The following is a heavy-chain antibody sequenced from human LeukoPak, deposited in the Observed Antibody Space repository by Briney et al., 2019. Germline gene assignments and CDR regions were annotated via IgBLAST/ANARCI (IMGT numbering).Heavy chain of an antibody. V-gene: IGHV3-7*01. CDR3: AKYGGDLGVAFDN. Sequence: PGGSLRLSCAASGFTFSSYWMSWVRQAPGKGLEWVANIKQDGSEKYYVDSVKGRFTISRDNAKNSLFLQMNSLRAEDTAVYYCAKYGGDLGVAFDNWGQGTLVTVSS. CDR2: IKQDGSEK. J-gene: IGHJ4*02. D-gene: IGHD4-23*01. CDR1: GFTFSSYW.